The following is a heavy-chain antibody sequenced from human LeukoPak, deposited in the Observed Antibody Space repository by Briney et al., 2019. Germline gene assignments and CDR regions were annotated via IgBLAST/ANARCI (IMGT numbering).Heavy chain of an antibody. CDR3: ARGYSYGYADYYYYMDV. V-gene: IGHV1-69*13. CDR2: IIPIFGTA. J-gene: IGHJ6*03. D-gene: IGHD5-18*01. Sequence: AASVKVSCKASGGTFSSYAISWVRQAPGQGLEWMGGIIPIFGTANYAQKFQGRVTITADESTSTAYMELSSLRSEDTAVYYCARGYSYGYADYYYYMDVWGKGTTVTVSS. CDR1: GGTFSSYA.